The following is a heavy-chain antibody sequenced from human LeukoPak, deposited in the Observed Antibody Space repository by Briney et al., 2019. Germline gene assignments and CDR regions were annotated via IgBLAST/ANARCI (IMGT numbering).Heavy chain of an antibody. V-gene: IGHV4-31*03. J-gene: IGHJ4*02. D-gene: IGHD2-15*01. Sequence: PSQTLSLTCTVSGGSISSGGYYWSWIRQYPGKGLEWIGYIYYSGTTYYNPSLKSRVTMSVDTSKNQFSLKLISVTAADTAVYYCARVSSGGRIDYWGQGTLVTVSS. CDR1: GGSISSGGYY. CDR3: ARVSSGGRIDY. CDR2: IYYSGTT.